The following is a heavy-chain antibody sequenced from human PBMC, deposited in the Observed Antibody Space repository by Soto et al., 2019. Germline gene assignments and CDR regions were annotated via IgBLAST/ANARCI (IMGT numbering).Heavy chain of an antibody. D-gene: IGHD4-4*01. J-gene: IGHJ4*02. CDR2: IIPILGIA. CDR1: GGTFSSYT. V-gene: IGHV1-69*02. Sequence: QVQLVQSGAEVKKPGSSVKVSCKASGGTFSSYTISWVRQAPGQGLEWMGRIIPILGIANYAPKFQGRVTITADKSTSTAYMELSSLRSEDTAVYYCASYRKRGYDYWGQGTLVTVSS. CDR3: ASYRKRGYDY.